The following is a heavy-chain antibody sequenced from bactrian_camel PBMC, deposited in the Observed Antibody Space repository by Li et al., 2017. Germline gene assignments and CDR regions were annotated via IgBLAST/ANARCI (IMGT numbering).Heavy chain of an antibody. D-gene: IGHD5*01. CDR1: GFTYSSGC. J-gene: IGHJ4*01. CDR2: IDFDGWP. Sequence: HVQLVESGGGSVQAGGSLRLSCEASGFTYSSGCMGWFRQAPGKERLAVATIDFDGWPRYTDSVKSRFTISKDNAKNALYLQMNSLKPEDTAIYYCAAGWSYGVGTLLRRHYDYWGQGTQVTVS. V-gene: IGHV3S57*01. CDR3: AAGWSYGVGTLLRRHYDY.